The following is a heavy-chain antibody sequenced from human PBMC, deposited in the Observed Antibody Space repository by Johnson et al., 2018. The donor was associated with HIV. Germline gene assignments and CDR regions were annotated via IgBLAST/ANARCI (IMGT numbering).Heavy chain of an antibody. V-gene: IGHV3-9*01. CDR1: GFTFDDYG. D-gene: IGHD4-23*01. J-gene: IGHJ3*02. Sequence: VQLVESGGGLVQPGRSLRLSCAASGFTFDDYGMHWVRQAPGKGLEWVSGISWNSGSIGYADSVKGRFTISRDNAKNSLYLQMNSLRAEDTALYYCAKIQGDTVGYDAFDIWGQGTMVTVSS. CDR2: ISWNSGSI. CDR3: AKIQGDTVGYDAFDI.